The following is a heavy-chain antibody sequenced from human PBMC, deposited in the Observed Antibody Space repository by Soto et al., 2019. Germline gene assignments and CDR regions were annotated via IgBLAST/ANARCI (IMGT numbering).Heavy chain of an antibody. CDR2: ISGRGEST. D-gene: IGHD6-13*01. CDR3: ARWREQQLSRGYYGMDV. CDR1: GFTFSSYA. V-gene: IGHV3-23*01. Sequence: EAQLLESGGGLVQPGGSLRLSCAVSGFTFSSYAMSWVRQAPGKGLEWVSAISGRGESTYYADSVKGRFTISRDNSKNTLMYQMNSLRVEDTAVYYCARWREQQLSRGYYGMDVWGQGTTVTVSS. J-gene: IGHJ6*02.